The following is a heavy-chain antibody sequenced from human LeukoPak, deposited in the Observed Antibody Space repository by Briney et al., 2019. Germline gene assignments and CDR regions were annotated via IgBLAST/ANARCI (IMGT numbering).Heavy chain of an antibody. Sequence: SQTLSLTCTVSGGSISSGGYYWSWIRQHPGKGLEWIGYIYYSGSTYYNPSLKSRVTISVDTSKNQFSLKLSSVTAADTAVCYCARFGITIFGVVIKDWFDPWGQGTLVTVSS. V-gene: IGHV4-31*03. J-gene: IGHJ5*02. D-gene: IGHD3-3*01. CDR3: ARFGITIFGVVIKDWFDP. CDR1: GGSISSGGYY. CDR2: IYYSGST.